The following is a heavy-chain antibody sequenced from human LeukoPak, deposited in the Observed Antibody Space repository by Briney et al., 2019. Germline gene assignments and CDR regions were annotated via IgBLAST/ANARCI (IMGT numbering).Heavy chain of an antibody. J-gene: IGHJ4*02. D-gene: IGHD6-19*01. CDR3: AGFSSGWGY. V-gene: IGHV1-2*02. CDR2: INPNSGGT. Sequence: ASVKVSCKASGYTFTSYDINWVRQAPGQGLEWMGWINPNSGGTNYAQKFQGRVTMTRDTSISTAYMELSRLRSDDTAVYYRAGFSSGWGYWGQGTLVTVSS. CDR1: GYTFTSYD.